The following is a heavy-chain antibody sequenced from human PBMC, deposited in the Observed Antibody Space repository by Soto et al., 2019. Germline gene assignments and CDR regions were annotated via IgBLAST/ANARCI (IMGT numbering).Heavy chain of an antibody. CDR1: GFTFSSYW. Sequence: GGSLRLSCAASGFTFSSYWMSWVRQATGKGLEWVANIKQDGSEKYYVDSVKGRFTISRDNSKNSLYLQMNSLRAEDTAVYYCARDIPGYSSSYDYWGQGTLVTVSS. J-gene: IGHJ4*02. D-gene: IGHD6-13*01. V-gene: IGHV3-7*01. CDR3: ARDIPGYSSSYDY. CDR2: IKQDGSEK.